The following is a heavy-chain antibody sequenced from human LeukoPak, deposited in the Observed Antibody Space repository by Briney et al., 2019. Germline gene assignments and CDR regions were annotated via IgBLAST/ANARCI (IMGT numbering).Heavy chain of an antibody. V-gene: IGHV4-34*01. CDR1: GGSFSGYY. Sequence: SETLSLTCAVYGGSFSGYYWSWIRQPPGKGLEWIGEINHSGSTNYNPSLKSRVTISVDTSKNQFSLKLSSVTAADTAVYYCARGGGWPPRSGYWGQGTLVTVSS. CDR2: INHSGST. D-gene: IGHD6-19*01. CDR3: ARGGGWPPRSGY. J-gene: IGHJ4*02.